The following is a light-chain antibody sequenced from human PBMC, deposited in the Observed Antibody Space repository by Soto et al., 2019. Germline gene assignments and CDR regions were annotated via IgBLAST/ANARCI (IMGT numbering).Light chain of an antibody. CDR2: AAS. V-gene: IGKV1-6*01. Sequence: AIEMTQSPSSLSSSVGDIFTITCRASQGIRNDLGWYQQKPGKAPKLLIYAASSLQSGVPSRFSGSGSGTEFTLTISSLQPDDFATYYCQQYNTYWSFGQGTKVDI. CDR1: QGIRND. CDR3: QQYNTYWS. J-gene: IGKJ1*01.